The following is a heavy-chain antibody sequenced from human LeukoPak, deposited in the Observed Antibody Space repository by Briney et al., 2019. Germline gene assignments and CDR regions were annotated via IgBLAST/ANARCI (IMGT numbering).Heavy chain of an antibody. CDR1: GYTFTGYY. CDR3: ARAPNYYDSSGYYYWFDP. CDR2: INPNSGGT. D-gene: IGHD3-22*01. Sequence: ASVKVSCKAPGYTFTGYYMHWVRQAPGQGLEWMGWINPNSGGTNYAQKFQGRVTMTRDTSISTAYMELSRLRSDDTAVYYCARAPNYYDSSGYYYWFDPWGQGTLVTVSS. V-gene: IGHV1-2*02. J-gene: IGHJ5*02.